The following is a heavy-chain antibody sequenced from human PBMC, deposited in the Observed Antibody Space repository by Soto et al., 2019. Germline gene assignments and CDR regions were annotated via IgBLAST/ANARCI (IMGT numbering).Heavy chain of an antibody. V-gene: IGHV3-66*01. CDR3: ARDGSGWELDY. D-gene: IGHD6-19*01. CDR1: GFTVSSNY. Sequence: EVQLVESGGGLVQPGGSLRLSCAASGFTVSSNYMSWVRQAPGKGLEWAAVIYSGGSTYYEDSVKGRFTISRDNSKNTLYLQMNSLRAEDTAVYYCARDGSGWELDYWGQGTLVTVSS. CDR2: IYSGGST. J-gene: IGHJ4*02.